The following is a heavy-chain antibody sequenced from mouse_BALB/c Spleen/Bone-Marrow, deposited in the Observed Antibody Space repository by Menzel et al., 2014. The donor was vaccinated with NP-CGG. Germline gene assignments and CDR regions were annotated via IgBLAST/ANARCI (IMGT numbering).Heavy chain of an antibody. D-gene: IGHD1-1*01. V-gene: IGHV2-9*02. CDR1: GFSLTSYG. CDR2: IWAGGST. CDR3: ARGLLRYFAMDY. Sequence: VQGVESGPGLVAPSQSLSITCTVSGFSLTSYGVHWVRQPPGKGLEWLGVIWAGGSTNYNSALMSRLSISKDNSKSQVFLKMNSLQTGDTAMYYCARGLLRYFAMDYWGQGTSVTVSS. J-gene: IGHJ4*01.